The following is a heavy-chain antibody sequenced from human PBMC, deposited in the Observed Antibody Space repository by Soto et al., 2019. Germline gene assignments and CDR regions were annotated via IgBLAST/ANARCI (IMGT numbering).Heavy chain of an antibody. CDR1: GGSINRGSSY. J-gene: IGHJ4*02. CDR2: IFYSGTT. Sequence: QVQLQESGPGLVKPSQTLSLTCTVSGGSINRGSSYWSWIRQHPGMGLEWIGYIFYSGTTSYNPSLKNQVTIALDKAKNQFSLNLSSVTAADTAVYYCTRNFWQLARFDSLGQGTLVTVSS. D-gene: IGHD6-6*01. V-gene: IGHV4-31*01. CDR3: TRNFWQLARFDS.